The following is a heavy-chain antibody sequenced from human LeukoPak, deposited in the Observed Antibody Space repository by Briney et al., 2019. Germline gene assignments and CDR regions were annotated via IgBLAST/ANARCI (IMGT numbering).Heavy chain of an antibody. CDR3: ARELRITIFGVVITHFVF. Sequence: ASVKVSCKASGYTFTSYYMHWVRQAPGQGLEWMGIINPSDGSTSYAQKFQGRVTMTRDTSTSTVYMELSSLRSEDTAVYYCARELRITIFGVVITHFVFWAQRTLLTVSS. V-gene: IGHV1-46*01. CDR1: GYTFTSYY. D-gene: IGHD3-3*01. CDR2: INPSDGST. J-gene: IGHJ4*02.